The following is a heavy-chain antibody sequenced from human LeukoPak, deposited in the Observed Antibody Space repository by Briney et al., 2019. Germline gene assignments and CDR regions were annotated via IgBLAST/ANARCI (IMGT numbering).Heavy chain of an antibody. V-gene: IGHV3-30*18. CDR2: ISYDGSNK. CDR3: AKDLRYFDWLGSYYGMDV. CDR1: GFTFSSYG. D-gene: IGHD3-9*01. Sequence: GRSLGLSCAASGFTFSSYGMHWVRQAPGKGLEWVAVISYDGSNKYYADSVKGRFTISRDNSKNTLYLQMNSLRAEDTAVYYCAKDLRYFDWLGSYYGMDVWGQGTTVTVSS. J-gene: IGHJ6*02.